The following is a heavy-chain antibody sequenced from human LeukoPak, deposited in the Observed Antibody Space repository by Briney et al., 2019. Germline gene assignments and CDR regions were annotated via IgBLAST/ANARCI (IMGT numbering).Heavy chain of an antibody. CDR2: ISAYNGNT. J-gene: IGHJ4*02. D-gene: IGHD3-22*01. Sequence: ASVKVSCKASGYTFTSYGISWVPQAPGQGLEWIGWISAYNGNTNYAQKLQGRVTMTTDTSTSTAYMELRSLISDDTAVYYCARERRSRLYYYDSSGYLVWGQGTLVTVSS. CDR3: ARERRSRLYYYDSSGYLV. CDR1: GYTFTSYG. V-gene: IGHV1-18*01.